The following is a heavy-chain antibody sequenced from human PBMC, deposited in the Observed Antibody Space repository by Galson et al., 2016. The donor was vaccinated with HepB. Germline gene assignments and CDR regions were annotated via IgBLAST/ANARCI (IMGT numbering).Heavy chain of an antibody. CDR1: GFTVSSNY. CDR3: ARDLGIAARRKERYYYYTMDV. Sequence: SLRLSCAASGFTVSSNYISWVRQALRKGLEWVSVIYSGGSTYYADSVKGRFTISRDNSKNTLYLQMHSLRAEDTAVYYCARDLGIAARRKERYYYYTMDVWGQGTTVTVSS. CDR2: IYSGGST. D-gene: IGHD6-6*01. V-gene: IGHV3-53*01. J-gene: IGHJ6*02.